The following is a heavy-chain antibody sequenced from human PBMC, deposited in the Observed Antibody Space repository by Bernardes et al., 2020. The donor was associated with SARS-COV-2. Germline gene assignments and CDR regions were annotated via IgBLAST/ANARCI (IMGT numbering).Heavy chain of an antibody. J-gene: IGHJ4*02. CDR3: ARGGDIVVVVAAGTPDFDY. Sequence: ASVKVSCKASGYTFTSYYMHWVRQAPGQGLEWMGLINPSGGSTSYAQKFQGRVTMTRDTSTSTVYMELSSLRSEDTAVYYCARGGDIVVVVAAGTPDFDYWGQGTLVTVSS. CDR1: GYTFTSYY. V-gene: IGHV1-46*01. D-gene: IGHD2-15*01. CDR2: INPSGGST.